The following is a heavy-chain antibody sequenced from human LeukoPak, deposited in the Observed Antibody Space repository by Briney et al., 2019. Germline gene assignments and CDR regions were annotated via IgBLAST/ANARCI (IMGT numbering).Heavy chain of an antibody. CDR2: ISGSGGST. J-gene: IGHJ4*02. V-gene: IGHV3-23*01. CDR3: AKDHANQLGILDY. CDR1: GFTFSSYA. D-gene: IGHD7-27*01. Sequence: GGSLRLSCAASGFTFSSYAMSWVRQAPGKGLDWVSGISGSGGSTYYADSVKGRFIISRDNSKNTLYLQMNSLRAEDTAVYYCAKDHANQLGILDYWGQGTQVTVSS.